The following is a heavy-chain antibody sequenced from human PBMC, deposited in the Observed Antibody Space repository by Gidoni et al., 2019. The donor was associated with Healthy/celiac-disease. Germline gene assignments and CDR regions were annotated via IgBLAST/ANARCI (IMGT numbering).Heavy chain of an antibody. V-gene: IGHV3-48*01. CDR3: ARAVMTTVSYFDY. Sequence: EVQLVESGGGLVQPGGSLRLSCAASGFPFSSYSMNWVRQAPGKGLEWVSYISSSSSTIYYADSVKGRFTISRDNAKNSLYLQMNSLRAEDTAVYYCARAVMTTVSYFDYWGQGTLVTVSS. CDR2: ISSSSSTI. D-gene: IGHD4-4*01. CDR1: GFPFSSYS. J-gene: IGHJ4*02.